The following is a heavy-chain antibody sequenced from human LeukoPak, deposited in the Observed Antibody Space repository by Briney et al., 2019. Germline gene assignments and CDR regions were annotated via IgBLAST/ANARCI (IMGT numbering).Heavy chain of an antibody. CDR3: ASLPSIAVAVPWFDP. D-gene: IGHD6-19*01. V-gene: IGHV4-34*01. CDR2: INHSGST. Sequence: SETLSLTCTVSGGSISSYYWSWIRQPPGKGLEWIGEINHSGSTNYNPSLKSRVTISVDTSKNQFSLKLSSVTAADTAVYYCASLPSIAVAVPWFDPWGQGTLVTVSS. J-gene: IGHJ5*02. CDR1: GGSISSYY.